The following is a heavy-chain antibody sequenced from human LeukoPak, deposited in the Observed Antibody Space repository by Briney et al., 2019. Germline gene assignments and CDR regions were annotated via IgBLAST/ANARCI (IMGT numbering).Heavy chain of an antibody. Sequence: APVKVSCKASGYTFTSYAMHWVRQAPGQRLEWMGWINAGNGNTKYSQKFQGRVTITRDTSASTAYMELSSLRSEDTAVYYCARRGVVPAAIPFDYWGQGTLVTVSS. CDR1: GYTFTSYA. V-gene: IGHV1-3*01. CDR2: INAGNGNT. J-gene: IGHJ4*02. D-gene: IGHD2-2*02. CDR3: ARRGVVPAAIPFDY.